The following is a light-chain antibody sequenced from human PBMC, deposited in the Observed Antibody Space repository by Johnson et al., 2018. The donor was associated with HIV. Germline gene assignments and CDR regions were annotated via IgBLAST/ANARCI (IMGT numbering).Light chain of an antibody. CDR3: GTWDSSLSAYV. J-gene: IGLJ1*01. CDR1: NSNIGNNF. CDR2: ENN. Sequence: QSVLTQPPSVSAAPGQKVTISCSGSNSNIGNNFVSWYQQFPGTAPRLLIYENNKRPSGIPDRFPGSKSGTSATLGITGLQTGDEADYYCGTWDSSLSAYVFGTGTKVTVL. V-gene: IGLV1-51*02.